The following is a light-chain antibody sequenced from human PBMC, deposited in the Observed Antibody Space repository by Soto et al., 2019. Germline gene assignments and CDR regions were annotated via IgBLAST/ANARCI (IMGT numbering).Light chain of an antibody. Sequence: QSALTEPASLSGSPGQSITISCTGTSRDIGSYNYVSWYQQHPGKAPKLMIFDVSYRPSGISDRFSGSKSGNTASLTISGLQPDDEADYYCSSYGASSTLFGGGTKLTVL. CDR2: DVS. J-gene: IGLJ3*02. CDR3: SSYGASSTL. V-gene: IGLV2-14*03. CDR1: SRDIGSYNY.